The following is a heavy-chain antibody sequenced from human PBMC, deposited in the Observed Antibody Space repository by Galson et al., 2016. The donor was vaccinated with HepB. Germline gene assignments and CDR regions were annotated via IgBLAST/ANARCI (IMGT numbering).Heavy chain of an antibody. J-gene: IGHJ6*02. D-gene: IGHD2-8*01. Sequence: SLRLSCAASGFTFDDYMMHWVRQAPGKGLEWVSLISWDGGSTDYADSVKGRFTISRDNSKNSRYLQMNSLRTEDTALYYCTKDFGHGYGMNVWGQGTTVTVSS. CDR1: GFTFDDYM. V-gene: IGHV3-43*01. CDR3: TKDFGHGYGMNV. CDR2: ISWDGGST.